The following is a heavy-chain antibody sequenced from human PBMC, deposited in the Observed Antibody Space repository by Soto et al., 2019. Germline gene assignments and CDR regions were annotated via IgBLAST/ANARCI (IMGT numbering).Heavy chain of an antibody. J-gene: IGHJ6*02. CDR1: GYSFTSYW. CDR2: IYPGDSDT. Sequence: GESLKISCKGSGYSFTSYWIGWVRQMPGKGLEWMGIIYPGDSDTRYSPSFQGQVTISADKSISTAYLQWSSLKASDTAMYYCAIHRVHYYLNYGSIDVWAQGTTVTVSS. D-gene: IGHD4-4*01. V-gene: IGHV5-51*01. CDR3: AIHRVHYYLNYGSIDV.